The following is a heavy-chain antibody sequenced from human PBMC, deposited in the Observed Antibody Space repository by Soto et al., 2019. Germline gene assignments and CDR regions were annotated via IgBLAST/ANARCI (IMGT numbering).Heavy chain of an antibody. J-gene: IGHJ6*03. CDR3: ARTISPLRFMDV. Sequence: TSETLSVTCRVSGGSISGGGYYWSWIRQHPGKGLEWIGYIYYSGSTYYNPSLKSRVTISVDTSKNQFSLKLSSVTAADTAVYYCARTISPLRFMDVWGKGTTVTVSS. CDR1: GGSISGGGYY. CDR2: IYYSGST. V-gene: IGHV4-31*03. D-gene: IGHD3-16*01.